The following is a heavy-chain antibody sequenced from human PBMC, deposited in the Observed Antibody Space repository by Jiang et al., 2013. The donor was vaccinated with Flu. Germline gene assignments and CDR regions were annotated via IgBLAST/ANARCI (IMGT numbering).Heavy chain of an antibody. CDR2: IDWDDDK. CDR1: GFSLSPGGMC. J-gene: IGHJ2*01. V-gene: IGHV2-70*11. Sequence: NFSGFSLSPGGMCVSWIRQPPGKALEWLARIDWDDDKYYRTSLRTRLTISKDTSKSQVVLTMTNVDPVDTATYYCARETYYYDSSESYDSRVWYFDLWGRGTPVTVSS. CDR3: ARETYYYDSSESYDSRVWYFDL. D-gene: IGHD3-22*01.